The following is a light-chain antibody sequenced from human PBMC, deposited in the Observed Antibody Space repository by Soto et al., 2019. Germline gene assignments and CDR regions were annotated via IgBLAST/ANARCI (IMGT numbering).Light chain of an antibody. J-gene: IGLJ1*01. CDR2: GNS. Sequence: QSVLTQPPSASGTPGQRVPISCSGSSSNIGAGYDVNWYRQLPGTAPKLLIYGNSDRPSGVPDRFSGSKSGTSASLAITGLQAEDEADYFCQSYDRSLRTYVFGTATKVTVL. CDR3: QSYDRSLRTYV. V-gene: IGLV1-40*01. CDR1: SSNIGAGYD.